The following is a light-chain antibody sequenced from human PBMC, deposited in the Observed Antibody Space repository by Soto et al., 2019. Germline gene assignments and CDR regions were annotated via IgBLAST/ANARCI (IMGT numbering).Light chain of an antibody. CDR1: SSYVGGYNY. Sequence: QSVLTQPAPVSGSPGQSITISCTGTSSYVGGYNYVSWYQQHPGRAPKLLIYEVSNRPSGVSNRFSGSKSGNTASLTISGLQAEDEADYYCSSYITTSTRVFGTGTKVT. CDR2: EVS. J-gene: IGLJ1*01. V-gene: IGLV2-14*01. CDR3: SSYITTSTRV.